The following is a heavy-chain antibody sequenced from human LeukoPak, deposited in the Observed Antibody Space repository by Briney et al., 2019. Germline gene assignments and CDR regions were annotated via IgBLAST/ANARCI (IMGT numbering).Heavy chain of an antibody. CDR1: GGYISSGGYY. D-gene: IGHD5-12*01. Sequence: SQTLSLTCTVSGGYISSGGYYWSWIRQHPGKGLEWIGYIYYSGSTYYNPSLKSRVTISVDTSKNQFSLKLSSVTAADTAVYYCARSLLNRYSGYDYCDYWGQGTLVTVSS. V-gene: IGHV4-31*03. CDR3: ARSLLNRYSGYDYCDY. J-gene: IGHJ4*02. CDR2: IYYSGST.